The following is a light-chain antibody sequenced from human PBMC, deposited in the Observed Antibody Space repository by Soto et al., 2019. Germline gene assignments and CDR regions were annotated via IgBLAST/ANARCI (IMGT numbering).Light chain of an antibody. CDR3: ASWDDSLNGGV. Sequence: QSVLTQPASVSGSPGQSITISCTGTSSDIGHYDYVSWYQQHPGKAPKLLIYTDYQRPSGVPDRFSGSKSGTSASLAISGLQSEDEADYYCASWDDSLNGGVFGGGTKLTVL. V-gene: IGLV2-14*03. J-gene: IGLJ3*02. CDR1: SSDIGHYDY. CDR2: TDY.